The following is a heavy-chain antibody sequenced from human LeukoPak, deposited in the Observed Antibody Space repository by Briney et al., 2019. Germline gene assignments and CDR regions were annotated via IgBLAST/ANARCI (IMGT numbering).Heavy chain of an antibody. CDR3: ARDVASSGYYWD. Sequence: ASVKVSCKASGYTCTSYYMHWVRQAPGQGLEWMGIINPSGGSTSYAQEFQGRVTMTRDTSTSTVYMELSSLRSDDTAVYYCARDVASSGYYWDWGQGTLVTVSS. V-gene: IGHV1-46*01. D-gene: IGHD3-22*01. CDR1: GYTCTSYY. CDR2: INPSGGST. J-gene: IGHJ4*02.